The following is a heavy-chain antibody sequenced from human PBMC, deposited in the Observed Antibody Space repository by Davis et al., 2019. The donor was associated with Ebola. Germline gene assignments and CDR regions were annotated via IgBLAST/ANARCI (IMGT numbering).Heavy chain of an antibody. D-gene: IGHD2-21*01. Sequence: MPSETLSLTCTVSGGSISSGGYYWSWIRQHPGKGLEWIGYIYYSGSTYYNPSLKSRVTISVDTSKNQFSLKLSSVTAADTAVYYCARGPSIRGMDVWGQGTTVTVSS. CDR3: ARGPSIRGMDV. V-gene: IGHV4-31*03. CDR2: IYYSGST. J-gene: IGHJ6*02. CDR1: GGSISSGGYY.